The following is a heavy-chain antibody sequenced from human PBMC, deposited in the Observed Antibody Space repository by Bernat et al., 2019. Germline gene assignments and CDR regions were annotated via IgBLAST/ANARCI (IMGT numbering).Heavy chain of an antibody. CDR2: IKQDGSEK. CDR3: AGAGYTSGWYVS. CDR1: GFTFRTYW. Sequence: EVQLVESGGGVVQTGGSLRRSCEASGFTFRTYWMEWVGQAPGKGLEWVANIKQDGSEKNYVDSVKGRSTISRDNARNSVYLQMDTLRAEDTAVYYCAGAGYTSGWYVSWGEGTLVTVSS. D-gene: IGHD6-19*01. J-gene: IGHJ5*01. V-gene: IGHV3-7*03.